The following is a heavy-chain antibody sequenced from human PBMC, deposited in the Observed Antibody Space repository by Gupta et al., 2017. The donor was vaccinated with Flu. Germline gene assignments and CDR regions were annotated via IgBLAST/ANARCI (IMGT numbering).Heavy chain of an antibody. CDR2: IKQDGSDK. CDR3: ARRQGDGYRAVGLYYYMDV. J-gene: IGHJ6*03. V-gene: IGHV3-7*01. Sequence: GLEWVANIKQDGSDKYYVDSVKGRFTISRDNAKNSLYLQMNSLRAEDTAVYYCARRQGDGYRAVGLYYYMDVWGKGTTVTVSS. D-gene: IGHD5-12*01.